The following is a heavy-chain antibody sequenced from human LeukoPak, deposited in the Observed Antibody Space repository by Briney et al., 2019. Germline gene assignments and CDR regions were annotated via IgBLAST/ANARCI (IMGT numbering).Heavy chain of an antibody. Sequence: ASVKVSCKASGYTFTSYGISWVRQAPGQGLEWMGWISAYNGNTNYAQKLQGRVTMTTDTSTSTAYMELRSLRSDDTAVYYCARDPGSITIFGVVIGGGDYYYYGMDAWGQGTTVTVSS. CDR2: ISAYNGNT. CDR3: ARDPGSITIFGVVIGGGDYYYYGMDA. CDR1: GYTFTSYG. D-gene: IGHD3-3*01. V-gene: IGHV1-18*01. J-gene: IGHJ6*02.